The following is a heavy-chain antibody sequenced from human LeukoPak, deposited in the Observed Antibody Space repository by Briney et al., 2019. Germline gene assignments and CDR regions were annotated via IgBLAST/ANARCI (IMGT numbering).Heavy chain of an antibody. CDR2: IYHSGST. CDR3: ASVWFGEFFY. CDR1: GGSISSGGYS. V-gene: IGHV4-30-2*01. Sequence: SETLSLTCAVSGGSISSGGYSWSWLRQPPGKGLEWIGYIYHSGSTYYNPSLKSRVTISVDRSKNQFSLKLSSVTAADTAVYYCASVWFGEFFYWGQGTLVTVSS. J-gene: IGHJ4*02. D-gene: IGHD3-10*01.